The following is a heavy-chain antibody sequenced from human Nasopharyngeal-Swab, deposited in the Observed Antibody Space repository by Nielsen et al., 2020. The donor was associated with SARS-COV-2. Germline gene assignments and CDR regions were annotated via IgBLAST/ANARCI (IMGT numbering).Heavy chain of an antibody. D-gene: IGHD3-3*01. CDR3: ARDGLDYDFWSAYFMDV. CDR1: GFTFNNYN. Sequence: GSLRLSCAASGFTFNNYNFNWVRQAPGKGLEWVSSISSSSSYIYYADSVKGRFTISRDNAKNSLYLQMNSLRAEDTAVYYCARDGLDYDFWSAYFMDVWGQGTTVTVFS. CDR2: ISSSSSYI. J-gene: IGHJ6*02. V-gene: IGHV3-21*01.